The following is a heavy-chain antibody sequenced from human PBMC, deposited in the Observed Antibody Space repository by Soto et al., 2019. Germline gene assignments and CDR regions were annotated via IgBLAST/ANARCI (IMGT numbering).Heavy chain of an antibody. J-gene: IGHJ5*01. D-gene: IGHD2-15*01. V-gene: IGHV2-5*02. CDR2: IYWDDDK. CDR3: AHAMLYCTGGSCSTWFDS. Sequence: QITLKESGPTLVKPTQTLTLTCTFSGFSLSTHGVGVGWVRQPAGKALEWLALIYWDDDKRYSASLNSRLTITKDTSKNQLVLTMTNMDPVDTATYYCAHAMLYCTGGSCSTWFDSWGQGTLVTVSS. CDR1: GFSLSTHGVG.